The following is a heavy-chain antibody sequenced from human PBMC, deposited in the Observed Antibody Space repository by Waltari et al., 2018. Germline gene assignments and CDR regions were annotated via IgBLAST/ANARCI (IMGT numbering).Heavy chain of an antibody. V-gene: IGHV1-2*02. D-gene: IGHD7-27*01. J-gene: IGHJ1*01. CDR3: AREGTVYHGLGYFQH. CDR1: GYTFNREY. CDR2: INPNSGGT. Sequence: QVQLVQSGDEVKTLGASVNVTCKATGYTFNREYMHWVRQAPGQGLEWMGWINPNSGGTKYAQKFRGRVTMTRDTSISTAYMDLSSLRSDDTAVYYCAREGTVYHGLGYFQHWGQGTLVTVAS.